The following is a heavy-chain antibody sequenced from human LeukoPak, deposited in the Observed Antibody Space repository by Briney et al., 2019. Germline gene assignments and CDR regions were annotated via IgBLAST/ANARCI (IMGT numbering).Heavy chain of an antibody. V-gene: IGHV4-34*01. Sequence: SETLSLTCAVYGGSFSGYYWSWIRQPPGKGLEWIGEINHSGSTNYNPSLKSRVTISVDTSKNQYSLKLSSVTAADTAVYYCARGRGCSGGSCYTWFDPWGQGTLVTVSS. J-gene: IGHJ5*02. D-gene: IGHD2-15*01. CDR1: GGSFSGYY. CDR3: ARGRGCSGGSCYTWFDP. CDR2: INHSGST.